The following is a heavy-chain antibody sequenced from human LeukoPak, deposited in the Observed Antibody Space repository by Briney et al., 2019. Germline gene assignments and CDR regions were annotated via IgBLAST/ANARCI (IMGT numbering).Heavy chain of an antibody. CDR2: IYHSGST. Sequence: PSETLSLTCTVSGYSITSGYYWGWIRQPPGKGLERIGSIYHSGSTFYNPSLKSRVTISVDTSKNQFSLKLSSVTAADTAVYYCARGIAARSSKGYYYMDVWGKGTTVTVSS. CDR3: ARGIAARSSKGYYYMDV. D-gene: IGHD6-6*01. V-gene: IGHV4-38-2*02. CDR1: GYSITSGYY. J-gene: IGHJ6*03.